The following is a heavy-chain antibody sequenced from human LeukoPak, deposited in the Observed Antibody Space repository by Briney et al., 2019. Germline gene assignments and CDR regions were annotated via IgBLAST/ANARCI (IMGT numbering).Heavy chain of an antibody. Sequence: GGSLRLSCAASTFTFNRHWMSWVRQAPGKGLEWVANLNQDGSDKYYVDSVKGRFTISRDNAKNSLHLQMNSLRAEDTAVCYCARDGGWFLDYWGQGTLVTVSS. CDR2: LNQDGSDK. V-gene: IGHV3-7*05. D-gene: IGHD6-19*01. J-gene: IGHJ4*02. CDR1: TFTFNRHW. CDR3: ARDGGWFLDY.